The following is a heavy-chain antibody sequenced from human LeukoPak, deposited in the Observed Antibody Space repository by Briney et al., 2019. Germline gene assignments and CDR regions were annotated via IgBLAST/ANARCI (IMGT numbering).Heavy chain of an antibody. V-gene: IGHV3-30*04. CDR2: ISYDGTNE. CDR1: GFTFSRYA. J-gene: IGHJ4*02. Sequence: GGSLRLSCEASGFTFSRYAIHWVRQAPGKGLEWVAVISYDGTNEYFADSVKGRFTISRSNSKNTVYLQMNSLRVEDMAVYFCAKKSRDHAYAPFDYWGQGTLVTVSS. D-gene: IGHD3-16*01. CDR3: AKKSRDHAYAPFDY.